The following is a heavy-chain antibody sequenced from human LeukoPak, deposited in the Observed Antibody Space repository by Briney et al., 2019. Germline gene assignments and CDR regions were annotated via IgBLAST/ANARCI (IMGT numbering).Heavy chain of an antibody. CDR2: IYDSGST. CDR3: ASYVPSYDSSGYYFGYFDY. Sequence: SETLSLTCTVSGGSIRSSYYYWGWIRQPPGKGLEWIGSIYDSGSTYYNPSLKSRVTISVDTSKNQFSLKLNSVTAADTAVYYCASYVPSYDSSGYYFGYFDYWGQGTLVTVSS. D-gene: IGHD3-22*01. V-gene: IGHV4-39*01. J-gene: IGHJ4*02. CDR1: GGSIRSSYYY.